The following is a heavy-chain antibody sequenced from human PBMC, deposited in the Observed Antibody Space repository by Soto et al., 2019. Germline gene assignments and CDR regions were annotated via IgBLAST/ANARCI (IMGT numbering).Heavy chain of an antibody. J-gene: IGHJ3*02. CDR3: ASTSKYYDFWSGTPPGAFDI. CDR1: GGSLSSGGYS. D-gene: IGHD3-3*01. Sequence: SETLSLTCAVSGGSLSSGGYSWSWIRQPPGKGLEWIGYIYHSGSTYYNPSLKSRVTISVDRSKNQFSLKLSSVTAADTAVYYCASTSKYYDFWSGTPPGAFDIWGQGTMVTVSS. CDR2: IYHSGST. V-gene: IGHV4-30-2*01.